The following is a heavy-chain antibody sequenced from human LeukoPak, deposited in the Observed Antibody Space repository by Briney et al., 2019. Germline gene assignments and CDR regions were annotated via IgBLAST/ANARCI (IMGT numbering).Heavy chain of an antibody. CDR3: ARGFIGYCSSTSCYPVLAFDI. D-gene: IGHD2-2*01. V-gene: IGHV1-8*03. CDR1: GYTFTSYA. CDR2: MNPNSGNT. J-gene: IGHJ3*02. Sequence: GASVKVSCKASGYTFTSYAMHWVRQAPGQRLEWMGWMNPNSGNTGYAQKFQGRVTITRNTSISTAYMELSSLRSEDAAVYYCARGFIGYCSSTSCYPVLAFDIWGQGTMVTVSS.